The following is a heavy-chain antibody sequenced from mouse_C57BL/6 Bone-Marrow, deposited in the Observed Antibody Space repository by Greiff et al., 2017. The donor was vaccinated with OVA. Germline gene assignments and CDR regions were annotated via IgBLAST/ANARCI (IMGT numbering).Heavy chain of an antibody. CDR3: ARDGYDSYAMDY. CDR2: INPSNGVT. D-gene: IGHD2-2*01. V-gene: IGHV1-53*01. J-gene: IGHJ4*01. Sequence: QVQLQQPGTELVKPGASVKLSCKASGYTFTSYWMHWVKQRPGQGLEWIGNINPSNGVTNYNEKFKSKATLTVDKSSSTAYMQLSSLTSEDSAVYYCARDGYDSYAMDYWGQGTSVTVSS. CDR1: GYTFTSYW.